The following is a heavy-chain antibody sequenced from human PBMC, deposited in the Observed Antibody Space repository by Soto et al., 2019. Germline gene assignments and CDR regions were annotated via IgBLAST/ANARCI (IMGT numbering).Heavy chain of an antibody. V-gene: IGHV1-3*01. Sequence: GASVKVSCKASGYTFTSYAMHWVRQAPGQRLEWMGWINAGNGNTKYSQKFQGRVTITGDTSASTAYMELSSLRSEDTAVYYCARGSLSLGDTYYDILTGYYVFAYWGQGTLVTVSS. CDR1: GYTFTSYA. CDR3: ARGSLSLGDTYYDILTGYYVFAY. CDR2: INAGNGNT. J-gene: IGHJ4*02. D-gene: IGHD3-9*01.